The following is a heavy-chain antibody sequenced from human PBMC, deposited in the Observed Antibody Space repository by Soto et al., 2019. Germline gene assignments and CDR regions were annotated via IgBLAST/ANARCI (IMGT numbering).Heavy chain of an antibody. V-gene: IGHV4-39*01. CDR1: GGAISSSSYY. Sequence: SENLSLTCTVSGGAISSSSYYWGWIRQPPGKGLEWIGSIYYSGSTYYNPSLKSRVTISVDTSKNQFSLKLSSVTAADTAVYYCARHSPPYITIFGVVIKGHYYGMDVWGQGTTFTVSS. D-gene: IGHD3-3*01. CDR3: ARHSPPYITIFGVVIKGHYYGMDV. J-gene: IGHJ6*02. CDR2: IYYSGST.